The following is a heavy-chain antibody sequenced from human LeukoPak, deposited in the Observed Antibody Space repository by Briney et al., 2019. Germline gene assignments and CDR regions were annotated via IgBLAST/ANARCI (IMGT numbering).Heavy chain of an antibody. D-gene: IGHD2-2*01. CDR2: ISGSGGST. CDR1: GFTFSSYA. Sequence: GGSLRLSCAASGFTFSSYAMSWVRQAPGKGLEWVSAISGSGGSTYYADSVKGRFTISRDNSKNTLYLQMNSLRAEDTAVYYCAKDSCSSTSCDNWFDPWGQGTLVTVSS. V-gene: IGHV3-23*01. J-gene: IGHJ5*02. CDR3: AKDSCSSTSCDNWFDP.